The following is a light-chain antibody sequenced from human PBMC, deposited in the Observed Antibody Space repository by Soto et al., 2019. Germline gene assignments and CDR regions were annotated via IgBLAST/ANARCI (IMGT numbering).Light chain of an antibody. CDR3: GTWDTTLNVWV. J-gene: IGLJ3*02. CDR1: SSSVGHES. V-gene: IGLV1-51*01. CDR2: DNY. Sequence: QSVWTQPPSVSAAPGQTVTISCSGSSSSVGHESVSWYQSLPGTAPKLLIYDNYKRPSGIPDRFSGSQSGTSATLGITGLQTGDEADYYCGTWDTTLNVWVFGGGTKLAVL.